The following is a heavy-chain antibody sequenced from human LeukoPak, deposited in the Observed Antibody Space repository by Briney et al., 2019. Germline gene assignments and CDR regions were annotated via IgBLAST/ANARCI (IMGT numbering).Heavy chain of an antibody. CDR1: GGSISSGGYY. Sequence: SQTLSLTCTVSGGSISSGGYYWSWIRQHPGKGLEWIGYIYYSAGTYYNPSLKSRVTMSIDTSRNQFSLRLSSVTAADTAVYSCGRGMRYSGSYVVEYWGQGTLDTVSS. D-gene: IGHD1-26*01. CDR2: IYYSAGT. J-gene: IGHJ4*02. V-gene: IGHV4-30-4*08. CDR3: GRGMRYSGSYVVEY.